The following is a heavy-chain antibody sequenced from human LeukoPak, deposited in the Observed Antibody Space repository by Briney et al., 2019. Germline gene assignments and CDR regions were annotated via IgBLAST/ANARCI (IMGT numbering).Heavy chain of an antibody. Sequence: TSETLSLTCAVYGGSFSGYYWSWIRQPPGKGLEWIGEINHSGNTNYNPSLKSRVTISVDTSKNQFSLKLSSVTAADTAVYYCARRGVAMRYWGQGTLVTVSS. CDR3: ARRGVAMRY. J-gene: IGHJ4*02. V-gene: IGHV4-34*01. CDR1: GGSFSGYY. CDR2: INHSGNT. D-gene: IGHD2-2*01.